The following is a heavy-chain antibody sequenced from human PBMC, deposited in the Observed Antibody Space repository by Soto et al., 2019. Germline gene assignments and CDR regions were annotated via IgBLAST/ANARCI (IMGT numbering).Heavy chain of an antibody. CDR2: ISIGSGSI. V-gene: IGHV3-48*02. CDR3: VRDDRWALDF. Sequence: DVQLVESGGGLVQPGGSRRVSCAASGFSFSNYAMNWVRQAPGKGLEWVSCISIGSGSIFYADSVKGRVTISRDDAKNSLYTQMNTLRDEDTAVYYCVRDDRWALDFWGQGTMVTVSS. D-gene: IGHD3-22*01. CDR1: GFSFSNYA. J-gene: IGHJ3*01.